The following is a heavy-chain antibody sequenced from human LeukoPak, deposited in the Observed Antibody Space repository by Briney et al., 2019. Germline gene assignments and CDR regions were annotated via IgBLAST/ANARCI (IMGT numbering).Heavy chain of an antibody. CDR3: ARHGSGRYYYYYMDV. D-gene: IGHD1-26*01. CDR2: IYDSGST. CDR1: GGPISSYY. J-gene: IGHJ6*03. Sequence: PSETLSLTCTVSGGPISSYYWSWIRQPPGKGLEWIGYIYDSGSTNYNPSLKSRVTISVDTSKNQFSLKLSSVTAADAAVYYCARHGSGRYYYYYMDVWGKGTTVTVSS. V-gene: IGHV4-59*08.